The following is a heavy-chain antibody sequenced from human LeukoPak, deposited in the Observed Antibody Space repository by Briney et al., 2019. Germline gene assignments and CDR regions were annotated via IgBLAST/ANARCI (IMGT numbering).Heavy chain of an antibody. D-gene: IGHD1-7*01. V-gene: IGHV2-5*02. CDR2: TYWGDDK. CDR3: AHKPAQKNYFDP. J-gene: IGHJ5*02. CDR1: GFSLSTRQVG. Sequence: PTLVNPKQTLKLTCTFLGFSLSTRQVGVGWIRQPPGKALEWLALTYWGDDKRFSPSLKSRLTITKDASKNQVVLTMANLDPVDTATYYCAHKPAQKNYFDPWGQGTLVTVSS.